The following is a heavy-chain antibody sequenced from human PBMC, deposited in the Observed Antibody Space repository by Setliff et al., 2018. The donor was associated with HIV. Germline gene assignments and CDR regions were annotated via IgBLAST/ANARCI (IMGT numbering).Heavy chain of an antibody. CDR2: ISYSGTT. V-gene: IGHV4-59*01. CDR1: RGSIKYYF. J-gene: IGHJ4*02. D-gene: IGHD3-22*01. CDR3: ARDSDGSSYYHFAH. Sequence: SETLSLTCTVSRGSIKYYFWSWIRQPPGKGLECICHISYSGTTNYNPSLESRVSISVDTSKNQFSLKLKSVTAADTAVYYCARDSDGSSYYHFAHWSQGTLVTVSS.